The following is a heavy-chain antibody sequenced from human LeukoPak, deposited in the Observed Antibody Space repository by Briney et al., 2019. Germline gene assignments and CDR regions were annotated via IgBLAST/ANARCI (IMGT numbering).Heavy chain of an antibody. D-gene: IGHD2-2*02. CDR3: ARGRDIVVVPAAIPVGAPFDH. Sequence: ASVKVSFMASGYTFTSYDINWVRQATGQGLEWMGWMNPNSGNTGYAQKFQGRVTMTRNTSISTAYMELSSLRSEDTAVYYCARGRDIVVVPAAIPVGAPFDHWGQGTLVTVSS. V-gene: IGHV1-8*01. CDR2: MNPNSGNT. J-gene: IGHJ5*02. CDR1: GYTFTSYD.